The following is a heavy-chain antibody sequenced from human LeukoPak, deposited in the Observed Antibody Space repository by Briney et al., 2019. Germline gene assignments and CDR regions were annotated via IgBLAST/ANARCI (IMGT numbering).Heavy chain of an antibody. J-gene: IGHJ3*02. CDR3: AREPILSDAFDI. CDR2: ISYSGGST. D-gene: IGHD2-21*01. V-gene: IGHV3-23*01. CDR1: GFTFSSYA. Sequence: PGGSLRLSCAASGFTFSSYAMSWVRQAPGKGLEWVSSISYSGGSTYYADSVKGRFTISRDNSKNTLYLQMNSLRAEDTAVYYCAREPILSDAFDIWGQGTMVTVSS.